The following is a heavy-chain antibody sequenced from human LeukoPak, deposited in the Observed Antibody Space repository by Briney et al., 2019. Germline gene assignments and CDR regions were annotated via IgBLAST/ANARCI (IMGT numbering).Heavy chain of an antibody. D-gene: IGHD3-3*01. CDR2: INPSGGST. J-gene: IGHJ6*03. V-gene: IGHV1-46*01. CDR1: GYTFTSYY. Sequence: GASVKVSCKASGYTFTSYYMHWVRQAPGQGLEWMGIINPSGGSTSYAQKFQGRVTMTRDMSTSTVYMELSSLRSEDTAVYYCARAMYQTIFGVVNAYYYYYYMDVWGKGTTVTVSS. CDR3: ARAMYQTIFGVVNAYYYYYYMDV.